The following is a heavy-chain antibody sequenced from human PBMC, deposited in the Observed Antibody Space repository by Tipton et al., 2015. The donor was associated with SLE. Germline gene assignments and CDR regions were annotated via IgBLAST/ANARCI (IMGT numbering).Heavy chain of an antibody. Sequence: VQLVQSGAEVKKPGESLKISCKGSGYSFTSYWIGWVRQMPGKGLEWMGIICPGDSDTRYSQSFQGQVTISADKSISTAYLQWSSLKASDTAIYYCARQDYRGYYYYGLDVWGQGTTVTVSS. CDR3: ARQDYRGYYYYGLDV. J-gene: IGHJ6*02. V-gene: IGHV5-51*01. CDR2: ICPGDSDT. D-gene: IGHD4-11*01. CDR1: GYSFTSYW.